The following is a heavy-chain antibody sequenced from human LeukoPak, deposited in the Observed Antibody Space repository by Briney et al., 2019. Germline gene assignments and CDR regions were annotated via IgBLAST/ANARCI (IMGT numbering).Heavy chain of an antibody. D-gene: IGHD3-10*01. CDR2: INRSGST. CDR3: ARGVGSTEDY. Sequence: SETLSLTCAVYGGSFSGDYWSWVRQPPGTGLEWIAEINRSGSTNYNPSLKSRVTISMDTSKNQFSLRLSSVTAADTALYYCARGVGSTEDYWGQGTLVTVSS. J-gene: IGHJ4*02. V-gene: IGHV4-34*01. CDR1: GGSFSGDY.